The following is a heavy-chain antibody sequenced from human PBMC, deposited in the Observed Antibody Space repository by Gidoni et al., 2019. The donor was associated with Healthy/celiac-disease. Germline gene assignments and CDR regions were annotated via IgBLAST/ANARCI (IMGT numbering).Heavy chain of an antibody. D-gene: IGHD6-13*01. V-gene: IGHV3-23*01. CDR2: IRGSGGNT. CDR1: GITVSSYA. Sequence: EVQLLESGGGLVHPGGSLSLSCAASGITVSSYAMSWVRQAPGKGLEWVSVIRGSGGNTYYADSVKGRFTISRDNSKNTLYLQMNSLRAEDTAVYYCAKGGGSSWSNWFDPWGQGTLVTVSS. J-gene: IGHJ5*02. CDR3: AKGGGSSWSNWFDP.